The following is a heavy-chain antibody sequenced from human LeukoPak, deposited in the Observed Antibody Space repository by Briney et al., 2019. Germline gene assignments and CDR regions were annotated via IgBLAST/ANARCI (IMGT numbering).Heavy chain of an antibody. V-gene: IGHV4-39*01. CDR3: ARHGGYDSSGYLEDY. D-gene: IGHD3-22*01. CDR2: IYHSGST. J-gene: IGHJ4*02. CDR1: GGSISSSSYY. Sequence: SETLSLTCTVSGGSISSSSYYWGWIRQPPGKGLEWIGYIYHSGSTYYNPSLKSRVTISVDRSKNQFSLKLSSVTAADTAVYYCARHGGYDSSGYLEDYWGQGTLVTVSS.